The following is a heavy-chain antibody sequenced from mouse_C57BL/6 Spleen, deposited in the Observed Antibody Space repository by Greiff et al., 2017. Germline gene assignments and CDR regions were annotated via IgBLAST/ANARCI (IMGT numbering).Heavy chain of an antibody. CDR2: ISSGSSTF. Sequence: EVQGVESGGGLVKPGGSLKFSCAASGFTFSDYGMHWVRQAPENGLEWVAYISSGSSTFYYADTVKGRFTISRDNAKNTLFLQMTSLRSEDTAMYYCARDSSYVGFAYWGQGTLVTVSA. V-gene: IGHV5-17*01. D-gene: IGHD1-1*01. CDR1: GFTFSDYG. CDR3: ARDSSYVGFAY. J-gene: IGHJ3*01.